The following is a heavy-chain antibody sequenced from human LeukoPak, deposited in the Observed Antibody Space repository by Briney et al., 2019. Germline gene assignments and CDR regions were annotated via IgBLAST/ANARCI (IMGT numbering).Heavy chain of an antibody. CDR1: GFNFSSYD. V-gene: IGHV3-48*03. CDR3: ASTFPYCGGGSCAL. D-gene: IGHD2-15*01. Sequence: PGGSLRLSCAASGFNFSSYDMNWVRQAPGKGLEWLSYISRSGSTKYYADSVKGRFTISRDNAKNSLFLQMNSLRAEDTAVYYCASTFPYCGGGSCALGGQGTLVTVSS. CDR2: ISRSGSTK. J-gene: IGHJ4*02.